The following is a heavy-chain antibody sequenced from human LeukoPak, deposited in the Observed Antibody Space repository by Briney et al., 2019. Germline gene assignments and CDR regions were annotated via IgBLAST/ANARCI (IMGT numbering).Heavy chain of an antibody. CDR2: IYTSGST. D-gene: IGHD2-2*01. V-gene: IGHV4-4*07. CDR1: GGSISTYH. Sequence: SETLSLTCTVSGGSISTYHWSWIRQPAGKGLEWIGHIYTSGSTNYNPSLESRVAMSVDMSKNQFSLKLNSVTAADTAVCYCARGAVSTTSYNWFDPWGQGTLVTVSS. CDR3: ARGAVSTTSYNWFDP. J-gene: IGHJ5*02.